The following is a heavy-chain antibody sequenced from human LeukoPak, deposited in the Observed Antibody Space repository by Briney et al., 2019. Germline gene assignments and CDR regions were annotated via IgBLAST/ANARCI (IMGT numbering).Heavy chain of an antibody. D-gene: IGHD3-16*01. CDR3: ARGGYYFGY. CDR1: GFTFSSYS. J-gene: IGHJ4*02. CDR2: ISGSSSTI. V-gene: IGHV3-48*01. Sequence: GGSLRLSCAASGFTFSSYSMNWVRQAPGKGLEWVSYISGSSSTIYYADSVKGRFTISRDNAKNSLYLQMNSLRAEDTAVYYCARGGYYFGYWGQGTLVTVSS.